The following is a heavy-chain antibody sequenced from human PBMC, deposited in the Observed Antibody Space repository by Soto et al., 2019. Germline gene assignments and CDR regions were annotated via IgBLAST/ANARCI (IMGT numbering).Heavy chain of an antibody. J-gene: IGHJ6*02. CDR3: ARRPLAYCGGACHYETYYYYGMDV. Sequence: SVKVSCKASGGTFSSYAISWVRQAPGQGLEWMGGIIPLFGTANYAQKFQGRVTITADESTSTAYMELSRLRSEDNAVYYCARRPLAYCGGACHYETYYYYGMDVWGQGTTVTVYS. D-gene: IGHD2-21*01. CDR2: IIPLFGTA. V-gene: IGHV1-69*13. CDR1: GGTFSSYA.